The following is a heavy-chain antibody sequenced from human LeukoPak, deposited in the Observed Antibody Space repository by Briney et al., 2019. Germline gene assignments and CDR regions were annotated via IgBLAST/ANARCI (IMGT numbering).Heavy chain of an antibody. CDR2: INHSGST. J-gene: IGHJ6*02. V-gene: IGHV4-34*01. CDR1: GGSFSGYY. D-gene: IGHD5-18*01. CDR3: ARDVKRGYSYGYLDYYYGMDV. Sequence: SETLSLTCAVYGGSFSGYYWSWIRQPPGKGLEWIGEINHSGSTNYNPSLKSRVTISVDTSKNQFSLKLSSVTAADTAVYYCARDVKRGYSYGYLDYYYGMDVWGQGTTVTVSS.